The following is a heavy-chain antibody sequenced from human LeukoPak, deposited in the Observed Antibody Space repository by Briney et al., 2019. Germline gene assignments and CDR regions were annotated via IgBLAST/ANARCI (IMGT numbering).Heavy chain of an antibody. Sequence: GGSLRLSCAASGFTFSTYWMHWVRQAPGKGLVWVSRINSDGSITNYADSVKGRFTISRDNAKNTVSLQMNSLRAEDTAVYYCATQGEMVAFDIWGQGTMVTVSS. D-gene: IGHD2-8*01. CDR1: GFTFSTYW. CDR2: INSDGSIT. CDR3: ATQGEMVAFDI. J-gene: IGHJ3*02. V-gene: IGHV3-74*01.